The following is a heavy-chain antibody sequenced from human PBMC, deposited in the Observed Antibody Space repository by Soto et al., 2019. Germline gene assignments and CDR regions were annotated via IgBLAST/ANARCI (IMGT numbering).Heavy chain of an antibody. CDR3: AKDTYYYDSSGYYVFDY. CDR1: GFTFSNYG. V-gene: IGHV3-30*18. D-gene: IGHD3-22*01. CDR2: ISYDGGNK. J-gene: IGHJ4*02. Sequence: QVQLVESGGGVVQPGRSLRLSCADSGFTFSNYGMHWVRQAPGKGLEWVAAISYDGGNKFYADSVEGRFTISRDNSKSTVYLQMNSLRAEDTAIYYCAKDTYYYDSSGYYVFDYWGQGALVTVSS.